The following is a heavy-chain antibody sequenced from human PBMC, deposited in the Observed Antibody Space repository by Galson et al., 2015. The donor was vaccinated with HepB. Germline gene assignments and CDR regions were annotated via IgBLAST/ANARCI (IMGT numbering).Heavy chain of an antibody. CDR1: GYTFTKYG. J-gene: IGHJ5*02. D-gene: IGHD6-6*01. CDR2: VSTYSVKT. V-gene: IGHV1-18*01. Sequence: SVKVSCKASGYTFTKYGISWVRQAPGQGLEWLGWVSTYSVKTNYAQKFQNRITMTTDTSTNTAYMELRSLTPDDTAIYFCARDWATAARVDCFDPWGQGTLVTVSS. CDR3: ARDWATAARVDCFDP.